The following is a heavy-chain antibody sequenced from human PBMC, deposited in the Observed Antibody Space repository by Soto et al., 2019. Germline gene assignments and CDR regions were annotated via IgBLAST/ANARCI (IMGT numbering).Heavy chain of an antibody. Sequence: NPGGSLRLSCAASGFTFSNAWMSWVRQAPGKGLDWVGRIKSKTDGGTTDYAAPVKGRFTISRDDSKNTLYLQMNSLKTEDTAVYYCTTDVWALGFYYYYYMDVWGKGTTVTVSS. CDR2: IKSKTDGGTT. J-gene: IGHJ6*03. CDR1: GFTFSNAW. CDR3: TTDVWALGFYYYYYMDV. V-gene: IGHV3-15*01. D-gene: IGHD2-8*01.